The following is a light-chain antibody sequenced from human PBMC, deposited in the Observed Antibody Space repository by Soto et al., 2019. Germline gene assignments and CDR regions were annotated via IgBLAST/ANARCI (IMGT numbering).Light chain of an antibody. CDR2: GPS. CDR1: QSVSSN. J-gene: IGKJ3*01. Sequence: EIVMTQSPATLSVSPGERATLSCRASQSVSSNLAWYQQKPGQAPRLLVYGPSTRAAGIPDRFSGNGSGTDFTLSISRVESEDFAVYFCQLYGGAFTFGPGTKVDIK. CDR3: QLYGGAFT. V-gene: IGKV3D-15*01.